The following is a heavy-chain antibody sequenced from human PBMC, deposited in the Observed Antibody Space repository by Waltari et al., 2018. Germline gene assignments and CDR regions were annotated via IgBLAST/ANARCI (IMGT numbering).Heavy chain of an antibody. Sequence: EVQLVESGGGLVQPGRSLRLSCAASGFTFDDYAMHWVRQAPGKGLEWVSAISGSGGSTYYADSVKGRFTISRDNSKNTLYLQMNSLRAEDTAVYYCAKPVEVDDAFDIWGQGTMVTVSS. J-gene: IGHJ3*02. CDR1: GFTFDDYA. CDR2: ISGSGGST. D-gene: IGHD2-2*01. CDR3: AKPVEVDDAFDI. V-gene: IGHV3-23*04.